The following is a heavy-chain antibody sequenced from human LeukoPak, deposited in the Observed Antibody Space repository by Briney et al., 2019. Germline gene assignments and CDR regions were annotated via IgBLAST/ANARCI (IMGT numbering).Heavy chain of an antibody. CDR2: IYYSGST. CDR1: GGSISSNY. D-gene: IGHD6-19*01. CDR3: AKETARVAGYLCDY. Sequence: SETLSLTCTVSGGSISSNYGSWIRQPPGKGLEWIGYIYYSGSTNYNPSLKSRVTISVDTSKNQFSLKLSSVTAADTAVYYCAKETARVAGYLCDYRGQGTLVTVSS. J-gene: IGHJ4*02. V-gene: IGHV4-59*01.